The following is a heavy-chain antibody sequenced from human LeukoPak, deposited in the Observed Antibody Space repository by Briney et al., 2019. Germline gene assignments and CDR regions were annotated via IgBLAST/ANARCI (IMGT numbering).Heavy chain of an antibody. D-gene: IGHD2-2*01. CDR1: GGTFSSYA. V-gene: IGHV1-69*13. Sequence: SVKVSCKASGGTFSSYAISWVRQAPGQGLEWMGGLIPIFGTANYAQKFQGRVTITADESTSTAYMELSSLRSEDTAVYYCARFHIVVVPAAREPYYYMDVWGKGTTVTVSS. CDR3: ARFHIVVVPAAREPYYYMDV. J-gene: IGHJ6*03. CDR2: LIPIFGTA.